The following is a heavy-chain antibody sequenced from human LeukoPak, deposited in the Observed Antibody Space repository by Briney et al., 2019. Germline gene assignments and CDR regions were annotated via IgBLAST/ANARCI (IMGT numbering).Heavy chain of an antibody. D-gene: IGHD6-19*01. CDR1: GFTFGSYS. J-gene: IGHJ4*02. CDR2: ISSSSSYI. Sequence: GGSLRLSCAASGFTFGSYSMNWVRQAPGKGLEWVSSISSSSSYIYYADSVKGRFTISRDNAKNSLYLQMNSLRAEDTAVYYCARSEWQWPFDYWGQGTLVTVSS. V-gene: IGHV3-21*01. CDR3: ARSEWQWPFDY.